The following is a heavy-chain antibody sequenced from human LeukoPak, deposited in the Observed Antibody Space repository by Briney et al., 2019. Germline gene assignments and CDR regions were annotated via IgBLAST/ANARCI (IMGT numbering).Heavy chain of an antibody. V-gene: IGHV4-34*01. D-gene: IGHD3-22*01. Sequence: SETLSLTCAVYGGSFSGYYWSWIRQPPGKGLEWIGEVNHSGSTNYNPSLKSRVTISIDTSKNQFSLKLSSVTAADTAVYYCARNYYDSSGYYVGGFDPWGQGTLVTVSS. CDR1: GGSFSGYY. J-gene: IGHJ5*02. CDR3: ARNYYDSSGYYVGGFDP. CDR2: VNHSGST.